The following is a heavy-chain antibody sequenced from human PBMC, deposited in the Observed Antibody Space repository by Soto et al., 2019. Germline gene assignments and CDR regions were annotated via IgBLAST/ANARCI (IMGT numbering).Heavy chain of an antibody. V-gene: IGHV3-21*01. CDR1: GFTFISYS. Sequence: PGGSLRLSCAASGFTFISYSMNWVRQAPGKGLEWVSSISSSSSYIYYADSVKGRFTISRDNAKNSLYLQMNSLRAEDTAVYYCARAHAMSGSSIYYYYGMDVWGQGTTVTVSS. J-gene: IGHJ6*02. CDR3: ARAHAMSGSSIYYYYGMDV. CDR2: ISSSSSYI. D-gene: IGHD3-3*01.